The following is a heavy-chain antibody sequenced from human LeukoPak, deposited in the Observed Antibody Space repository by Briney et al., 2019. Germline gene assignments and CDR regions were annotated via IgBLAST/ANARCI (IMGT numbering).Heavy chain of an antibody. CDR3: AHRGYSGYDTDYFDY. V-gene: IGHV1-46*01. Sequence: ASVKVSCKASGYTFTSYYMHWVRQAPGQGLEWMGIINPSGGSTGYAQKFQGRVTMTRDTSTSTVYMELSSLRSEDTAVYYCAHRGYSGYDTDYFDYWGQGTLVTVSS. D-gene: IGHD5-12*01. CDR2: INPSGGST. CDR1: GYTFTSYY. J-gene: IGHJ4*02.